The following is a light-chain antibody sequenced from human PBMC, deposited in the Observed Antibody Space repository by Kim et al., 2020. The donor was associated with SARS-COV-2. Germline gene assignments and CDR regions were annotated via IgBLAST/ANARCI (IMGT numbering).Light chain of an antibody. CDR3: QSYDSSLSGSV. CDR2: GNS. Sequence: RVTISGTGSSSNTGAGYDVPWYQQLPGTAPKLLIYGNSNRPSGVPDRFSGSKSGTSASLAITGLQAEDEADYYCQSYDSSLSGSVFGGGTKVTVL. J-gene: IGLJ2*01. CDR1: SSNTGAGYD. V-gene: IGLV1-40*01.